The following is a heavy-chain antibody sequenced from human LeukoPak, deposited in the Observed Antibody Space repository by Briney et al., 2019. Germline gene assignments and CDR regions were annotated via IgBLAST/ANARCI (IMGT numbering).Heavy chain of an antibody. V-gene: IGHV3-74*01. D-gene: IGHD6-19*01. Sequence: GGSLRLSCAASEFTFSSYWMHWVRQAPGKGLVWVSRINSDGSSTSYADSVKGRFTISRDNAKNTLYLQMNSLRAEDTAVYYCAREFREWLGTFDIWGQGTMVTVSS. CDR2: INSDGSST. CDR1: EFTFSSYW. J-gene: IGHJ3*02. CDR3: AREFREWLGTFDI.